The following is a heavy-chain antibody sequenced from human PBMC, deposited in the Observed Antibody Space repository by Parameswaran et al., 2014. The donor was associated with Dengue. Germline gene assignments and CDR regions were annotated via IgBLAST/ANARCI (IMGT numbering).Heavy chain of an antibody. V-gene: IGHV1-69*10. CDR2: IIPILGIA. CDR3: ASIKTYYDFWSGYPSDYYYYGMDV. J-gene: IGHJ6*02. D-gene: IGHD3-3*01. Sequence: SWVRQAPGQGLEWMGGIIPILGIANYAQKFQGRVTITADKSTSTAYMELSSLRSEDTAVYYCASIKTYYDFWSGYPSDYYYYGMDVWGQGTTVTVSS.